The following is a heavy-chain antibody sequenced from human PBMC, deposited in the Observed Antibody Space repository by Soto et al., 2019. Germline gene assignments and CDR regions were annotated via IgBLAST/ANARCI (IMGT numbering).Heavy chain of an antibody. CDR1: GGTFSSYA. V-gene: IGHV1-69*13. CDR2: TIPIFGTA. D-gene: IGHD5-12*01. CDR3: ARSDRVATVKGYYYGMDV. J-gene: IGHJ6*02. Sequence: ASVKVSCKASGGTFSSYAITWVRQAPGQGLEWMGGTIPIFGTANYALKFQGRVTIAADESTSTAYMELSSLRSEDTAVYYCARSDRVATVKGYYYGMDVWGQGTTGTVS.